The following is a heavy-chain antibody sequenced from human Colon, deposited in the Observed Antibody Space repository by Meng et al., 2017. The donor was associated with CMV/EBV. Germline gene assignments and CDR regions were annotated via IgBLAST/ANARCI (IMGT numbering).Heavy chain of an antibody. Sequence: QAQLGQSRGEVKKPGASVKVSCKASDYTFTNYNITGVRQAPGQGLEWMGGIIPIFGTANYAQKFQGRVTITADESTSTAYMELSSLRSEDTAVYYCARDIDSAEGYWGQGTLVTVSS. D-gene: IGHD1-26*01. CDR3: ARDIDSAEGY. CDR2: IIPIFGTA. CDR1: DYTFTNYN. V-gene: IGHV1-69*13. J-gene: IGHJ4*02.